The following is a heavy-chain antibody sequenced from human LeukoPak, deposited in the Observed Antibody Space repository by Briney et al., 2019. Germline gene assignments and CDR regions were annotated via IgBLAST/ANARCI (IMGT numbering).Heavy chain of an antibody. V-gene: IGHV3-33*06. Sequence: GGSLRLSCAASGFTFSSYGMHWVRQAPGKGLEWVAVIWYDGSNKYYADSVKGRFTISRDNSKNTLYLQMNSLRAEDTAVYYCAKDPYGDYGFFDYWGQGALVTVSS. CDR2: IWYDGSNK. CDR1: GFTFSSYG. D-gene: IGHD4-17*01. CDR3: AKDPYGDYGFFDY. J-gene: IGHJ4*02.